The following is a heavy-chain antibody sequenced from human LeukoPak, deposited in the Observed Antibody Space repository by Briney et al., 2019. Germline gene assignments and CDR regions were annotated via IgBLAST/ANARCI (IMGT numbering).Heavy chain of an antibody. V-gene: IGHV1-69*06. CDR1: GYTFTSYY. J-gene: IGHJ4*02. CDR2: IIPIFGTA. Sequence: GASVKISCKASGYTFTSYYMHWVRQAPGQGLEWMGGIIPIFGTANYAQKFQGRVTITADKSTSTAYMELSSLRSEDTAVYYCARDSPYSGSYAHFDYWGQGTLVTVSS. CDR3: ARDSPYSGSYAHFDY. D-gene: IGHD1-26*01.